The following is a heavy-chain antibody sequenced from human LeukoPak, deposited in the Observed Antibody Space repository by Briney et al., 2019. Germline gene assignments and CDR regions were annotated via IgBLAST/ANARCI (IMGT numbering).Heavy chain of an antibody. J-gene: IGHJ5*02. D-gene: IGHD3-3*01. CDR1: GGSISSYY. CDR3: ARDQGGTEDYDFWSGYSDWFDP. CDR2: IYTSGST. V-gene: IGHV4-4*07. Sequence: SETLSLTCTVPGGSISSYYWSWIRQPAGKGLEWIGRIYTSGSTHYSPSLKSRVTMSVDTSKNQFSLKLSSETAADTAVYYCARDQGGTEDYDFWSGYSDWFDPWGQGTLVTVSS.